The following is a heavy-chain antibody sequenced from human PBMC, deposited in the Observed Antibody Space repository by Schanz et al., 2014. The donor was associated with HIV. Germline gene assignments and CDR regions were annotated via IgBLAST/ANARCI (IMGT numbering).Heavy chain of an antibody. J-gene: IGHJ4*02. CDR3: AKDPGILPRTYFDS. CDR2: ISGNGDSA. Sequence: DVQLVESGGSLVQPGGSLRLSCAASGFRFRSYWMSWVRQTPDKGLEWVSSISGNGDSAYYADSVRGRFTISRDNSLHMLYLEMKSLRAEDTAVYYCAKDPGILPRTYFDSWGQGTPVTVSS. CDR1: GFRFRSYW. V-gene: IGHV3-23*04. D-gene: IGHD2-2*02.